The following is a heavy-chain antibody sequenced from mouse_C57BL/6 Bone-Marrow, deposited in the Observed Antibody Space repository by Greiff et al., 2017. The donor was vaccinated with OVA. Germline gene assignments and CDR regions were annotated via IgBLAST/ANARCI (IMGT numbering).Heavy chain of an antibody. CDR3: ARGGFFDY. CDR1: GYSFTSYY. CDR2: IDPGSGNT. J-gene: IGHJ2*01. V-gene: IGHV1-66*01. Sequence: VQLQQSGPELVKPGASVKISCKASGYSFTSYYIHWVMQRTGQGLEWIGWIDPGSGNTKYNEKFKGKATLTTDTSSSTAYQQLSSLTSEDTAVYYCARGGFFDYWGRG.